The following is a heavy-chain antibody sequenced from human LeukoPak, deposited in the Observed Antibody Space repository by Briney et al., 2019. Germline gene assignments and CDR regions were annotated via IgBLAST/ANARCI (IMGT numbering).Heavy chain of an antibody. CDR1: GFTFSNTW. D-gene: IGHD2-2*01. V-gene: IGHV3-74*01. CDR3: ARDWYHAIDY. Sequence: GGSLRLSCAASGFTFSNTWLHWVRQPPGQGLVWVARIISDGSSTVYADFVKGRFTISRDNAKNTLYLQMNSLRAKDTAVYYCARDWYHAIDYWGQGTLVTVSS. J-gene: IGHJ4*02. CDR2: IISDGSST.